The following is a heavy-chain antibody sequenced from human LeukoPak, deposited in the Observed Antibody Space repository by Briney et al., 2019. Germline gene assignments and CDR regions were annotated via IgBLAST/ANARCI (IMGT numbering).Heavy chain of an antibody. CDR3: ARGQGVTATPYYFDY. CDR2: INHSGST. J-gene: IGHJ4*02. CDR1: GFTFSNAW. D-gene: IGHD2-21*02. Sequence: GSLRLSCAASGFTFSNAWMSWVRQPPGKGLEWIGEINHSGSTNYNPSRKSRVAISENTSKNQFSLKLSSVTAADTAVYYCARGQGVTATPYYFDYWGQGTLGTLSS. V-gene: IGHV4-34*01.